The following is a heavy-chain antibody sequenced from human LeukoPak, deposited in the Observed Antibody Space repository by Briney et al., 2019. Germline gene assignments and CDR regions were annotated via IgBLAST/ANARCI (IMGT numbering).Heavy chain of an antibody. CDR3: AREDIVVVPAYGFDP. Sequence: GASVKVSCKASGYTFTSYGISWVRQAPGQGLEWMGWISAYNGNTNYAQKLQGRVTMTTDTSTSTAYMELRSLRSDDTAVYYCAREDIVVVPAYGFDPWGQGTLVTVSS. J-gene: IGHJ5*02. D-gene: IGHD2-2*01. CDR1: GYTFTSYG. CDR2: ISAYNGNT. V-gene: IGHV1-18*01.